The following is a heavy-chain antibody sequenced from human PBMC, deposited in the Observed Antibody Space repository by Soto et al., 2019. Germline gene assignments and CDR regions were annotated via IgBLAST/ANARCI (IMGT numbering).Heavy chain of an antibody. CDR1: GFTFSSYG. Sequence: VQLVESGGGVVQPGRSLRLSCAASGFTFSSYGMHWVRQAPGKGLEWVSYISSSGSTIYYADSVKGRFTISRDNAKNSLYLQMNSLRAEDTAVYYCGTITIFGAGGMDVWGQGTTVTVSS. V-gene: IGHV3-48*04. CDR2: ISSSGSTI. D-gene: IGHD3-3*01. CDR3: GTITIFGAGGMDV. J-gene: IGHJ6*02.